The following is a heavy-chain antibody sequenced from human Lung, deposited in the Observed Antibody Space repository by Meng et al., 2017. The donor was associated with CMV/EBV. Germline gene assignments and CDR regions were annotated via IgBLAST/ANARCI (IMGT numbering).Heavy chain of an antibody. J-gene: IGHJ4*01. Sequence: ESLKISXAASGFTTNGYRMNWLRQAPGKGLEWVSYISSSSSSIYYTDSVKGRFTISRDNAKNSLYLEMNSLRVDDTGVYFCARDAGEGIVVVPAAISDYWGHGTQVTVSS. CDR3: ARDAGEGIVVVPAAISDY. CDR1: GFTTNGYR. D-gene: IGHD2-2*02. CDR2: ISSSSSSI. V-gene: IGHV3-48*04.